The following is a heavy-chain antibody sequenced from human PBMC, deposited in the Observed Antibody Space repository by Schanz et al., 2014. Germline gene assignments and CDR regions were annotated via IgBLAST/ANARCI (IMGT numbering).Heavy chain of an antibody. CDR3: AKDSTHIDIVLVPTAIDY. Sequence: QVQLVESGGGVVQPGRSLRLSCAAYGFTLSSYAMHWVRQAPGKGLEWVAVISYDGSNKYYADSVKGRFTISRDNARNSLYLHMNTLGAEDTAVYYCAKDSTHIDIVLVPTAIDYWGQGTLVTVSS. CDR2: ISYDGSNK. J-gene: IGHJ4*02. D-gene: IGHD2-2*01. CDR1: GFTLSSYA. V-gene: IGHV3-30-3*01.